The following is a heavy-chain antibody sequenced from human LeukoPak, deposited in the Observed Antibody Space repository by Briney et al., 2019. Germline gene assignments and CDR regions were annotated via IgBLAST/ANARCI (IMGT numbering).Heavy chain of an antibody. CDR2: IYSGGST. D-gene: IGHD1-26*01. CDR1: GFTVSSNY. V-gene: IGHV3-53*01. J-gene: IGHJ4*02. CDR3: SSGTQFFRFDY. Sequence: GGSLRLSCAASGFTVSSNYMSWVRQAPGKGLEWVSVIYSGGSTYYADSVKGRFTISRDNSKNTLYLQMNSLRAEDTAVYYCSSGTQFFRFDYWGQGTLVIVSS.